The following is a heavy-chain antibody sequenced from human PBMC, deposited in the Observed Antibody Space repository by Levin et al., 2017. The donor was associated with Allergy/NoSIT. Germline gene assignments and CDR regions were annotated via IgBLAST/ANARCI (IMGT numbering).Heavy chain of an antibody. CDR1: GGSFGGYY. CDR3: AVFSLRYGTFEI. CDR2: ISHRGST. Sequence: SETLSLTCAVSGGSFGGYYWSWLRQPPGKGPEWIGEISHRGSTTYNPSLKSRVSITVDTSRNQFSIHLNSVTAADTAVYYCAVFSLRYGTFEIWGRGTMVTVSS. D-gene: IGHD4-17*01. V-gene: IGHV4-34*01. J-gene: IGHJ3*02.